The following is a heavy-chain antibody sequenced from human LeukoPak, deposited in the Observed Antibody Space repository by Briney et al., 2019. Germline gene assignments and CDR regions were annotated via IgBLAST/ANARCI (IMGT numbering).Heavy chain of an antibody. J-gene: IGHJ4*02. Sequence: GGSLRLSCAASGFTFSNYSMNWVRQAPGKGLEWVSVIYSGGSTYYADSVKGRFTISRDNSKNTLYLQMNSLRAEDTAVYYCARVAVSHFDYWGQGTLVTVSS. D-gene: IGHD3-22*01. CDR3: ARVAVSHFDY. V-gene: IGHV3-53*01. CDR1: GFTFSNYS. CDR2: IYSGGST.